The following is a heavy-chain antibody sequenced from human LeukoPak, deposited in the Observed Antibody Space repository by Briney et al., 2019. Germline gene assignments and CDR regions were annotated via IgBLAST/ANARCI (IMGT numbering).Heavy chain of an antibody. CDR3: TRTRGIAVAGTRDY. CDR1: GFTFGDYA. CDR2: IRSKGYGGTT. V-gene: IGHV3-49*04. J-gene: IGHJ4*02. Sequence: GGSLRVSCTASGFTFGDYAMSWVRQAPGKGLEWVGFIRSKGYGGTTEYAASVKGRFTISRDDSKSIAYLQMNSLKTEDTAVYYCTRTRGIAVAGTRDYWGQGTLVTVSS. D-gene: IGHD6-19*01.